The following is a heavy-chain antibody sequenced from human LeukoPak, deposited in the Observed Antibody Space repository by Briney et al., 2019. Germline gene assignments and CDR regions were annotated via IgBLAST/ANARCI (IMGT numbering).Heavy chain of an antibody. V-gene: IGHV3-21*01. CDR3: ARDRQQLVGDAFDI. CDR2: ISSSSSYI. D-gene: IGHD6-13*01. J-gene: IGHJ3*02. Sequence: GGSLRLSCAASGFTFSSYWMNWVRQAPGKGLVWVSSISSSSSYIYYADSVKGRFTISRDNAKNSLYLQMNSLRAEDTAVYYCARDRQQLVGDAFDIWGQGTMVTVSS. CDR1: GFTFSSYW.